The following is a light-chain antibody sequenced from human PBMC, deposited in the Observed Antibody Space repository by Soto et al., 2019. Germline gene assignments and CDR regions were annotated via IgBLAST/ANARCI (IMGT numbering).Light chain of an antibody. V-gene: IGLV4-69*01. CDR2: LNSDGSH. Sequence: QPVLTQSPSASASLGASVKLTCTLSSGHSSYPIAWHQQQPQKGPRYLMRLNSDGSHSKGDGIPDRSSGSSSGAERYLSISSLQSEDEADYYCQTWAADIQSVFGAGTKLTVL. J-gene: IGLJ1*01. CDR3: QTWAADIQSV. CDR1: SGHSSYP.